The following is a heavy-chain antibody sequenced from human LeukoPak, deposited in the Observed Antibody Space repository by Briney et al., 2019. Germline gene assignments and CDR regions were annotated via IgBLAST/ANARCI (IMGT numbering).Heavy chain of an antibody. Sequence: PGGSLRPSCAASGFTFSSYWMHWVRQAPGKGLVWVSRINSDGSSTSYADSVKGRFTISRDNAKNTLYLQMNSLRAEDTAVYYCARDVWRRGYSYGYDYWGQGTLVTVSS. V-gene: IGHV3-74*01. D-gene: IGHD5-18*01. CDR2: INSDGSST. CDR1: GFTFSSYW. CDR3: ARDVWRRGYSYGYDY. J-gene: IGHJ4*02.